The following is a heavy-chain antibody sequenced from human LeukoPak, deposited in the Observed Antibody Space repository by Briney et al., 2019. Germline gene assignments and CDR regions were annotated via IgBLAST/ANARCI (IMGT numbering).Heavy chain of an antibody. Sequence: PGGSLRLSCSASGFTFSDAWMGWVRQAPGKGLEWVGRIKSKANDETTHFAAPVKGRFTISRDDSKYTLYLQMNGLKTEDTAVYYCAWGGDYFDFWGRGTLVTVSS. CDR1: GFTFSDAW. CDR2: IKSKANDETT. J-gene: IGHJ4*02. D-gene: IGHD3-16*01. V-gene: IGHV3-15*01. CDR3: AWGGDYFDF.